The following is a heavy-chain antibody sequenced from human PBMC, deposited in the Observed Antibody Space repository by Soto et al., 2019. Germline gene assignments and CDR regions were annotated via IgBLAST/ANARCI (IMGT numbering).Heavy chain of an antibody. CDR3: ARGILIGNAFY. CDR2: IKQDGTEK. Sequence: GVLRLSCAASGFTFSNYWMSWVRQAPGKGLEWVANIKQDGTEKYYVDSVKGRFTISRDNAKNSMYLQMNSLRAEDTAVYYCARGILIGNAFYWGQGTPVTVSS. D-gene: IGHD2-21*01. CDR1: GFTFSNYW. V-gene: IGHV3-7*01. J-gene: IGHJ4*02.